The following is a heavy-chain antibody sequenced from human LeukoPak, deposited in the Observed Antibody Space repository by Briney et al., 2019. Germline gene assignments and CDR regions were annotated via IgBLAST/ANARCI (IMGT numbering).Heavy chain of an antibody. V-gene: IGHV3-20*04. Sequence: PGGSLRLSCAASVFTFSNYSMNWVRQAPGKGLEWVSGINWNGGSTGYADSVKGRFTISRDNAKNSLYLQMNSLRAEDTALYYCARAGTTVTPSPLDYWGQGTLVTVSS. CDR2: INWNGGST. CDR1: VFTFSNYS. CDR3: ARAGTTVTPSPLDY. J-gene: IGHJ4*02. D-gene: IGHD4-17*01.